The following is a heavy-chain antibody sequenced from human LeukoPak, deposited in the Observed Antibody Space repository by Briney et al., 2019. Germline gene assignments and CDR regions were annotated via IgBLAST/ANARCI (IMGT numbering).Heavy chain of an antibody. CDR1: GGSFSGYY. V-gene: IGHV4-34*01. J-gene: IGHJ4*02. D-gene: IGHD5-24*01. Sequence: SETLSLTCAVYGGSFSGYYWSWIRQPPGKGLEWIGSIYYSGSTYYNPSLKSRVTISVDTSKNQFSLKLSSVTAADTAVYYCAREVEMATIDYWGQGTLVTVSS. CDR3: AREVEMATIDY. CDR2: IYYSGST.